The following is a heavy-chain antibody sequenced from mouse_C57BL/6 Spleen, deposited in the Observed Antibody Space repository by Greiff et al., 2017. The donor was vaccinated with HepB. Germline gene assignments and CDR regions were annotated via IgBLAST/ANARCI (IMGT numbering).Heavy chain of an antibody. Sequence: VQLKESGGGLVKPGGSLKLSCAASGFTFSSYAMSWVRQTPEKRLEWVATISDGGSYTYYPDNVKGRFTISRDNAKNNLYLQMSHLKSEDTAMYDCARDLTGPYDFDYWGQGTTLTVSS. V-gene: IGHV5-4*01. J-gene: IGHJ2*01. CDR3: ARDLTGPYDFDY. CDR2: ISDGGSYT. D-gene: IGHD4-1*01. CDR1: GFTFSSYA.